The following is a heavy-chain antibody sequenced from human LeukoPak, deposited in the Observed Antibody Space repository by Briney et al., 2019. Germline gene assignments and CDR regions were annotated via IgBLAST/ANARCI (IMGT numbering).Heavy chain of an antibody. D-gene: IGHD2-21*01. V-gene: IGHV3-48*04. CDR2: ISSSSSTI. CDR1: GFTFSSYS. Sequence: GGSLRLSCAASGFTFSSYSMNWVRQAPGKGLEWVSYISSSSSTIYYADSVKGRFTISRDNAKNSLYLQMSSLRAEDTAIYYCAKVHIRSPRTYDYWGQGTLVTVSS. J-gene: IGHJ4*02. CDR3: AKVHIRSPRTYDY.